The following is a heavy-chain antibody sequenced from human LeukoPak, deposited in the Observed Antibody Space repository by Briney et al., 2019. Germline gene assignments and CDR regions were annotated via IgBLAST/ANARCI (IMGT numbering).Heavy chain of an antibody. CDR3: ARGRYCSADICSGGDAFDI. Sequence: SETLSLTCTVSGGSINNYYWSWIRQPAGKGLEWIGRIYTRRSTNYNPSLKSRVTMSVDTSKNLFSLKLSSVTAADTAVYYCARGRYCSADICSGGDAFDIWGQGTMVSVSS. CDR1: GGSINNYY. D-gene: IGHD2-15*01. V-gene: IGHV4-4*07. CDR2: IYTRRST. J-gene: IGHJ3*02.